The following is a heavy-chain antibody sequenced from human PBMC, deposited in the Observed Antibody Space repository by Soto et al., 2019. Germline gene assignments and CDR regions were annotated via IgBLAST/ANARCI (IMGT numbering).Heavy chain of an antibody. V-gene: IGHV3-33*01. J-gene: IGHJ4*02. CDR1: GFTFGRHG. Sequence: QVQLVESGGGVVQPGGSLRLSCAASGFTFGRHGMHWVRQAPGKGLEWVAVIGSDGRRASYADSVKGRFTISRDNGQNTLYLQMNSLRAEEAAVSYCASDDDYGDNGLDYWGQGTLVTVSS. D-gene: IGHD4-17*01. CDR2: IGSDGRRA. CDR3: ASDDDYGDNGLDY.